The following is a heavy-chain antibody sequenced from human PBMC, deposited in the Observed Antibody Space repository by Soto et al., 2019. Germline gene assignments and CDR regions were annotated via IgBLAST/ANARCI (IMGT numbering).Heavy chain of an antibody. CDR1: GGSISSGGYY. CDR2: IYYSGST. D-gene: IGHD5-12*01. Sequence: SETLSLTCTVSGGSISSGGYYWSWIRQHPGKGLEWIGYIYYSGSTYYNPSLKSRVTISVDTSKNQFSLKLSSVTAADTAVYYCARDRGYDFAFDIWGQGTMVTVSS. V-gene: IGHV4-31*03. CDR3: ARDRGYDFAFDI. J-gene: IGHJ3*02.